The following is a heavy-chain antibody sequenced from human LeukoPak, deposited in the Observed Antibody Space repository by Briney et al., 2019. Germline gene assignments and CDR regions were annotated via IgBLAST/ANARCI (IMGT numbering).Heavy chain of an antibody. CDR2: IYSGGNT. Sequence: GGSLRLSCAASGLTVSSNCMSWVRQAPGKGLEWVSFIYSGGNTYYADSVKGRFTISRDNSKNTLYLQMNSLRAEDTAVYYCAKVALRDYYDSSGYVEFDYWGQGTLVTVSS. V-gene: IGHV3-53*01. J-gene: IGHJ4*02. D-gene: IGHD3-22*01. CDR3: AKVALRDYYDSSGYVEFDY. CDR1: GLTVSSNC.